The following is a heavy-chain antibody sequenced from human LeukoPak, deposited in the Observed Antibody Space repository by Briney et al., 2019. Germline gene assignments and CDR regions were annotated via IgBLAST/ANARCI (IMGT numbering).Heavy chain of an antibody. J-gene: IGHJ4*02. CDR3: AIDYDILTGYHP. CDR2: INAGNGNT. Sequence: ASVKVSCKASGYTFTSYAMHWVRQAPGQRLEWVGWINAGNGNTKYSQKFQGRVTITRDTSASIAYMELSSLRSEDTAVYYCAIDYDILTGYHPWGQGTLVTVSS. V-gene: IGHV1-3*01. D-gene: IGHD3-9*01. CDR1: GYTFTSYA.